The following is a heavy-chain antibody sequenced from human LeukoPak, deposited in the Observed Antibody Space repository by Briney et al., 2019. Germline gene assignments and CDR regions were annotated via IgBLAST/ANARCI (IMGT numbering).Heavy chain of an antibody. D-gene: IGHD2-2*01. CDR1: GASISSSNW. Sequence: SETLPLTCDVSGASISSSNWWSWVRQPPGKGLEWIGEIYHIGSTNYNPSLKSRVTISVDKSKNQFSLRLTSVTAADTAVYYCARDPLRRISLLSRFDPWGQGTLVTVSS. CDR3: ARDPLRRISLLSRFDP. J-gene: IGHJ5*02. V-gene: IGHV4-4*02. CDR2: IYHIGST.